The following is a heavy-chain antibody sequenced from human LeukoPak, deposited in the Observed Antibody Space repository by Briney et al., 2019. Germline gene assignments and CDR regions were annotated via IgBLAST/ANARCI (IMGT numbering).Heavy chain of an antibody. Sequence: ASVKVSCKASGYTFTSYDINWVRQATGQGLEWMGWMNPNSGNTGYAQKFQGRVTMTRNTSISTAYMGLSSLRSEDTAVYYCARGLDGDYGMDVWGQGTTVTVSS. V-gene: IGHV1-8*01. D-gene: IGHD3-16*01. CDR2: MNPNSGNT. CDR3: ARGLDGDYGMDV. CDR1: GYTFTSYD. J-gene: IGHJ6*02.